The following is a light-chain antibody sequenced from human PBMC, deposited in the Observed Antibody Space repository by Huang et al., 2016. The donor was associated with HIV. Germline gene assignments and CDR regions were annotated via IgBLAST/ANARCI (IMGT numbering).Light chain of an antibody. CDR3: QQYYTWPRT. J-gene: IGKJ1*01. Sequence: EVLMTQSPVTLSESPGGRVTISCWASQSVRDNLAWFQQKPGQAPRLLVHGSSTRATGVPAMFSGSGSGTGFTLTITSLQSEDYAVYYCQQYYTWPRTFGQGTRVE. V-gene: IGKV3-15*01. CDR2: GSS. CDR1: QSVRDN.